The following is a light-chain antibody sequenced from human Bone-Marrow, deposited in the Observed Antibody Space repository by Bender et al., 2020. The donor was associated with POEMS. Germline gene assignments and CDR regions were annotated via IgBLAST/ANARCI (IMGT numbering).Light chain of an antibody. CDR1: SSDVGYYNY. J-gene: IGLJ2*01. Sequence: QSALTQPPSASGSPGQSVTISCTGTSSDVGYYNYVSWYQQHPGKAPKLLIYEVRKRPSGVSNRFSGSKSDNTASLTISGLQAEDEADYYCCSYTGRSTFPVVFGGGTKLTVL. CDR3: CSYTGRSTFPVV. V-gene: IGLV2-23*02. CDR2: EVR.